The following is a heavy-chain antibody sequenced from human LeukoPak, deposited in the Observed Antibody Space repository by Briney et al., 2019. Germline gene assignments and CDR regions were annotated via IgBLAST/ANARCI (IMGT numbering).Heavy chain of an antibody. V-gene: IGHV3-23*01. CDR1: GFTFTTYA. D-gene: IGHD1-26*01. J-gene: IGHJ4*02. Sequence: GGSLRLSCAASGFTFTTYAMSWVRQAPGKGLEWVSSISASGAATYYSDSVKGRFTISRNNSENTLSLQMNSLRAEDTAVYYCTKPGMGPTALLRPHEYWGQGTLVTVSS. CDR3: TKPGMGPTALLRPHEY. CDR2: ISASGAAT.